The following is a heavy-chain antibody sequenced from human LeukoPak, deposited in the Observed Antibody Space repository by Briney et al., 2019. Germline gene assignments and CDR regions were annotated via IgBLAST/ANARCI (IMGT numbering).Heavy chain of an antibody. CDR3: VRSGVQWQWLLTYDAFDI. D-gene: IGHD6-19*01. CDR1: GFTFSSYG. Sequence: QPGGSLRLSCAASGFTFSSYGMHWVRQAPGKGLEWVALISYDKSNKYYADSVKGRFTISRDNSKNTLFVQMNSLRTEDTAVYYCVRSGVQWQWLLTYDAFDIWGQGTMVTVSS. CDR2: ISYDKSNK. J-gene: IGHJ3*02. V-gene: IGHV3-30*19.